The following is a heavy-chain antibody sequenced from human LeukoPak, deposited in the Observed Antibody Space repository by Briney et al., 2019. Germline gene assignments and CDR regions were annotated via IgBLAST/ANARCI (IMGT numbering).Heavy chain of an antibody. CDR3: AREGPSGYSYGPPALRSSYYMDV. V-gene: IGHV1-18*01. CDR2: ISAYNGNT. Sequence: ASVKVSCKASGYTLTSYGISWVRQAPGQGLEWTGWISAYNGNTNYAQKLQGRVTMTTDTSTSTAYMELRSLRSDDTAVYYCAREGPSGYSYGPPALRSSYYMDVWGKGTTVTVSS. CDR1: GYTLTSYG. D-gene: IGHD5-18*01. J-gene: IGHJ6*03.